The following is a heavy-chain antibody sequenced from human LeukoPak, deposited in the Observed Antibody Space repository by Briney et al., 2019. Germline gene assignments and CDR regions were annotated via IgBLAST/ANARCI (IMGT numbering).Heavy chain of an antibody. D-gene: IGHD6-19*01. J-gene: IGHJ4*02. CDR3: ARHDSSGWYSFDY. V-gene: IGHV4-59*08. CDR2: IYYSGST. CDR1: GGSISSYY. Sequence: PSETLSPTCTVSGGSISSYYWSWIRQPPGKGLEWIGYIYYSGSTNYNPSLKSRVTISVDTSKNQFSLKLSSVTAADTAVYYCARHDSSGWYSFDYWGQGTLVTVSS.